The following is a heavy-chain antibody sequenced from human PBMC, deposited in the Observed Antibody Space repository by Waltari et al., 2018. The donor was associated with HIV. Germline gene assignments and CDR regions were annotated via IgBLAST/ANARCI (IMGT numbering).Heavy chain of an antibody. V-gene: IGHV4-61*02. CDR1: GCSISSGSYY. Sequence: QVQLQESGPGPVKPSQTLSLTCSVSGCSISSGSYYWSWIRQPPGTGREWIGRIYTSGSTNYNPSLKSRVTISVDTSKNQFSLKLSSVTAADTAVYYCARAGGPVNTIFGSPLFWFDPWGQGTLVTVSS. CDR2: IYTSGST. D-gene: IGHD3-3*01. CDR3: ARAGGPVNTIFGSPLFWFDP. J-gene: IGHJ5*02.